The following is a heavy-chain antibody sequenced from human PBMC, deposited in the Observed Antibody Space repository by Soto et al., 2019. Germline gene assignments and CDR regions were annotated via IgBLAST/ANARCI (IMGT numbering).Heavy chain of an antibody. Sequence: QVQLVQSGAEVKKPGASVKVSCKASGYTFTSYGISWVRQAPGQGLEWMGWISAYNGNTNYAQKLQGRVTMTTDPSTSTAYMKLRSLRSDDYAVYYCERDRGGYGMDVWVQCTTVTVTS. D-gene: IGHD1-26*01. V-gene: IGHV1-18*01. CDR1: GYTFTSYG. J-gene: IGHJ6*02. CDR3: ERDRGGYGMDV. CDR2: ISAYNGNT.